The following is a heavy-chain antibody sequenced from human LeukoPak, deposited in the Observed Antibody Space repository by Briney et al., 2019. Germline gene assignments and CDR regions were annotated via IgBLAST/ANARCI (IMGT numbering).Heavy chain of an antibody. CDR2: INPDGNKK. CDR3: ARDLAYSRLDY. J-gene: IGHJ4*02. V-gene: IGHV3-7*01. D-gene: IGHD5-18*01. CDR1: GLTFSSPW. Sequence: GGSLRLSCAVSGLTFSSPWMGWVRQAPGKGLEWVASINPDGNKKYSADSVKGRFTISRDNAENSLYLQMNSLRVEDTAFYYCARDLAYSRLDYWGQGMLVTVSS.